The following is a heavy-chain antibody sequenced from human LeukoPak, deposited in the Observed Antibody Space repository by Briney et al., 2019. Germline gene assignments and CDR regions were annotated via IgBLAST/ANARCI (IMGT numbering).Heavy chain of an antibody. D-gene: IGHD6-6*01. CDR2: IYTSGST. CDR3: ATYSSSSGY. CDR1: GGSISSGSYY. J-gene: IGHJ4*02. V-gene: IGHV4-61*02. Sequence: PSETLSLTCTVSGGSISSGSYYWSWIRQPAGKGLEWIGRIYTSGSTNYNPSLKSRVIISVDTSKNQFSLKLSSVTAADTAVYYCATYSSSSGYWDQGTLVTVSS.